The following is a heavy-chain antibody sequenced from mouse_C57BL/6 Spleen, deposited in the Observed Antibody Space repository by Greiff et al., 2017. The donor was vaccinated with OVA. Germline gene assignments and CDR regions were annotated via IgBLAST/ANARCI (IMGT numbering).Heavy chain of an antibody. J-gene: IGHJ2*01. CDR1: GYTFTSYG. D-gene: IGHD2-4*01. V-gene: IGHV1-81*01. CDR3: ASRGDYDGVDY. Sequence: QVQLKESGAELARPGASVKLSCKASGYTFTSYGISWVKQRTGQGLEWIGEIYPRSGNTYYNEKFKGKATLTADKSSSTAYMELRSLTSEDSAVYFCASRGDYDGVDYWGQGTTLTVSS. CDR2: IYPRSGNT.